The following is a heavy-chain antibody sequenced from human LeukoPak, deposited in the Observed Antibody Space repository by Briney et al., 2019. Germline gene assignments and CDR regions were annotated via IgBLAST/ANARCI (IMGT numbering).Heavy chain of an antibody. Sequence: PSETLSLTCAVYGGSFSGYYWSWIRQPPGKGLEWIGEINHSGGTNYNPSLKSRVTISLDTSKNHFSLKLTSVTAADTAVYYCARGGYDMFLWGQGTTVTVSS. J-gene: IGHJ6*02. CDR3: ARGGYDMFL. D-gene: IGHD3-22*01. CDR2: INHSGGT. CDR1: GGSFSGYY. V-gene: IGHV4-34*01.